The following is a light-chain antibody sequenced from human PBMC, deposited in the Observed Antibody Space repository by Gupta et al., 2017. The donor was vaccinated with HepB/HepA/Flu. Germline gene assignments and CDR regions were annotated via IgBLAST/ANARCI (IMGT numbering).Light chain of an antibody. CDR2: WAS. V-gene: IGKV4-1*01. CDR3: QQYDTTPFT. CDR1: QNVLYSSNDKTF. Sequence: DLVMTQSPDSLAVCLGERATINCKSSQNVLYSSNDKTFLAWYQQKPGQPPKLLIYWASTRESGVPDRFSGSGSGTDFTLTISSLQTEDVAVYYCQQYDTTPFTFGGGTKVEIK. J-gene: IGKJ4*01.